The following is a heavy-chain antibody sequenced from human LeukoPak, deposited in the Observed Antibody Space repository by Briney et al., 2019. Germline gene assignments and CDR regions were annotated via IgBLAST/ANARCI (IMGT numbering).Heavy chain of an antibody. CDR3: ARAEDIVVVPAAMRLWFDP. CDR1: GGSFSGYY. J-gene: IGHJ5*02. V-gene: IGHV4-34*01. Sequence: PSETLSLTCADSGGSFSGYYWSWIRQPPGKGLEWIGEINHSGSTNYNPSLKSRVTISVDTSKNQFSLKLSSVTAADTAVYYCARAEDIVVVPAAMRLWFDPWGQGTLVTVSS. D-gene: IGHD2-2*01. CDR2: INHSGST.